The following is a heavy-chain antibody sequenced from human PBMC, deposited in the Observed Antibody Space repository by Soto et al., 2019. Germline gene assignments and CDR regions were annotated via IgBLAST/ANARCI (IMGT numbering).Heavy chain of an antibody. CDR3: VRGGHGSGSYLGSS. D-gene: IGHD3-10*01. Sequence: VGSLRLSCVASGFTFTTYWMSWVRQAPGKGLQWVANIRQDGGAQYYVDSVKGRFTISRDNAKNSVYLQMDSLRVEDTAVYYCVRGGHGSGSYLGSSWGQGILVTVSS. V-gene: IGHV3-7*03. J-gene: IGHJ5*02. CDR2: IRQDGGAQ. CDR1: GFTFTTYW.